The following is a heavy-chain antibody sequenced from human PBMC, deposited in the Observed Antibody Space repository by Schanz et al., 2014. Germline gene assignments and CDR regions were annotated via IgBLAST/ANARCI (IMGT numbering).Heavy chain of an antibody. J-gene: IGHJ4*02. CDR3: ASTHWFGSGTTIVDY. D-gene: IGHD3-10*01. Sequence: QVQLQESGPGLVKPSETLSLTCTVSAAFISRYYWSWVRQAPGKGLEWIGYVNYIGSTKYNPSLESRVTISADTSKKQISLKMTSVTTADTAVYYCASTHWFGSGTTIVDYWGQGTLVTVSS. V-gene: IGHV4-59*01. CDR2: VNYIGST. CDR1: AAFISRYY.